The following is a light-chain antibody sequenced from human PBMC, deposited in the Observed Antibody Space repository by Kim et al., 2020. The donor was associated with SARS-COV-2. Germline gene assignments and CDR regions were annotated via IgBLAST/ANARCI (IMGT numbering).Light chain of an antibody. CDR1: QSVSSIY. Sequence: PGERATLSCRASQSVSSIYLAWYQQRPGQAPRLLIYGASSRATGSPDMFSGSVCGTDFTLTISRLEPEDFAVYYCQQYGSARYTFGQGTKLE. V-gene: IGKV3-20*01. CDR2: GAS. J-gene: IGKJ2*01. CDR3: QQYGSARYT.